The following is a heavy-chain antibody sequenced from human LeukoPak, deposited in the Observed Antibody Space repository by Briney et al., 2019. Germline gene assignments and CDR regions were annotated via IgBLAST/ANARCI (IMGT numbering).Heavy chain of an antibody. J-gene: IGHJ4*02. CDR1: GGSVSSSSSY. CDR2: IYYSGST. Sequence: SETLSLTCTVSGGSVSSSSSYWSWLRQPPGKGLEWIGYIYYSGSTNYNPSLKSRVTISVDTSKNQFSLKLSSVTAADTAVYYCARSWGEDYWGQGTLVTVSS. CDR3: ARSWGEDY. D-gene: IGHD3-16*01. V-gene: IGHV4-61*01.